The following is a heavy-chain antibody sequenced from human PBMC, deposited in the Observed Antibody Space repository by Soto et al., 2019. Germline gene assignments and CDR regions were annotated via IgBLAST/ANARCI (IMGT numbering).Heavy chain of an antibody. V-gene: IGHV3-30-3*01. J-gene: IGHJ5*02. CDR2: ISYDGSNK. D-gene: IGHD3-22*01. Sequence: QVQLVESGGGVVQPGRSLRLSCAASGFTFSSYAMHWVRQAPGKGLEWVAVISYDGSNKYYADSVKGRFTISRDNSKNSLYLQMNSLRAEDTAVYYCARDRGLIVVAYPPPWFDPWGQGTLVTVSS. CDR1: GFTFSSYA. CDR3: ARDRGLIVVAYPPPWFDP.